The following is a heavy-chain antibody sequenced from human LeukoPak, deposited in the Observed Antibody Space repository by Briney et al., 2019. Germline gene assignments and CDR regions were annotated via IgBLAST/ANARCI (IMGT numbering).Heavy chain of an antibody. D-gene: IGHD2-15*01. CDR1: GFTFSNYA. CDR3: GRQLGYCSVGSCYFDS. J-gene: IGHJ4*02. V-gene: IGHV3-23*01. CDR2: INPSNGAT. Sequence: GGSLRLSCAASGFTFSNYAMTWVRQAPGKGLEWVSSINPSNGATYDADSVKGRFTISRDNSKNTLYLQMNSLRAEDTALYYCGRQLGYCSVGSCYFDSWGQGTLVAVSS.